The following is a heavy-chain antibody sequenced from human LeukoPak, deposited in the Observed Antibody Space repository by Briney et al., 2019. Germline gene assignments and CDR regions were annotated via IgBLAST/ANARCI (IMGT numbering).Heavy chain of an antibody. J-gene: IGHJ4*02. CDR2: IGGSGGTT. CDR3: AKAQPLHRSGRFDC. Sequence: PGGSLRLSCAASGFTFSSYAMSWVRQAPGKGLEWVSTIGGSGGTTYYADSVKGRFTISRDNSKDTLYLQMNNLRAEDAAVYYCAKAQPLHRSGRFDCWGQGTLVTVSS. CDR1: GFTFSSYA. V-gene: IGHV3-23*01. D-gene: IGHD3-10*01.